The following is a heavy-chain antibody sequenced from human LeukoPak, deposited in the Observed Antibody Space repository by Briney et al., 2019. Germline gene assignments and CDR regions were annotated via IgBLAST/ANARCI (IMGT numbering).Heavy chain of an antibody. CDR2: IYYSGNT. V-gene: IGHV4-34*09. Sequence: SETLSLTCAVYGGSFSGYYWSWIRQPPGKGLEWIGYIYYSGNTYYNPSLKSRVTISVDTSKSQFSLKLTSVTAADTAVYYCAREILAYCGGDCYSAPFDYWGQGTLVTVSS. CDR1: GGSFSGYY. J-gene: IGHJ4*02. CDR3: AREILAYCGGDCYSAPFDY. D-gene: IGHD2-21*02.